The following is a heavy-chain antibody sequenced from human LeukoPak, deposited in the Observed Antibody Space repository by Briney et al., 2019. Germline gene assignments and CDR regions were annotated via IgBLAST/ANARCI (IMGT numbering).Heavy chain of an antibody. CDR3: ASLYRDAIYYFDN. J-gene: IGHJ4*02. V-gene: IGHV3-48*01. CDR1: GFTFSSYE. CDR2: ISSSSSTI. D-gene: IGHD3-3*01. Sequence: GGSLRLSCAASGFTFSSYEMNWVRQAPGKGLEWVSYISSSSSTIYYADSVKGRFTISRDNSKNTLYLQLNSLGAEDTAVYYCASLYRDAIYYFDNWGQGTLVTVSS.